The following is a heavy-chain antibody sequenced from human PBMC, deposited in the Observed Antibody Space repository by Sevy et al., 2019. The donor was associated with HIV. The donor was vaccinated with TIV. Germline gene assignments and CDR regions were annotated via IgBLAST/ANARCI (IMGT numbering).Heavy chain of an antibody. J-gene: IGHJ4*02. D-gene: IGHD3-22*01. CDR2: ISQTYDGSKK. CDR3: ARDNSGYFFFDY. Sequence: GGSLRLSCAASGFTFGSYTLHWVRQAPGKGLEWVALISQTYDGSKKYYIDSVQGRFTISRDNSKNTLYLQMDSPRPEETAVYYGARDNSGYFFFDYWGQGTLVTVSS. CDR1: GFTFGSYT. V-gene: IGHV3-30-3*01.